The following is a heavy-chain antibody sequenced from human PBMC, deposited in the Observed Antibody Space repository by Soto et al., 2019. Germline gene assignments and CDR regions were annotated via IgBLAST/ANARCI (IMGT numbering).Heavy chain of an antibody. Sequence: SVKVSCKASGGTFSSYTISWVRQAPGQGLEWMGRIIPILGIANYAQKFQGRVTITADKSTSTAYMELSSLRSEDTAVYYCARETVDYGDYEVDYYYYRDVGGKGTRVTVSS. CDR3: ARETVDYGDYEVDYYYYRDV. J-gene: IGHJ6*03. V-gene: IGHV1-69*02. CDR2: IIPILGIA. CDR1: GGTFSSYT. D-gene: IGHD4-17*01.